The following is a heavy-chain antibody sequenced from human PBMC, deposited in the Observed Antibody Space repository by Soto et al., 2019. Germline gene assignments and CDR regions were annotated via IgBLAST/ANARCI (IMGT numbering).Heavy chain of an antibody. CDR1: GGSISSSNW. CDR3: ARSGLQQNAPFDY. J-gene: IGHJ4*02. V-gene: IGHV4-4*02. CDR2: IYHSGSS. D-gene: IGHD1-1*01. Sequence: ASETLSLTCAVSGGSISSSNWWSWVRQPPGKGLEWIGEIYHSGSSNYNPSLKSRVTISVDKSENQFSLKLSSVTAADTAVYYCARSGLQQNAPFDYWGQGTLVTVSS.